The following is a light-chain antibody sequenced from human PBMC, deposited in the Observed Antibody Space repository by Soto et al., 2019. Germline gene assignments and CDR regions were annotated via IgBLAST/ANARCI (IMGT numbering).Light chain of an antibody. CDR2: DAS. CDR1: QSVNIY. CDR3: QQRSNWRVT. Sequence: EIVLTQSPATLSLSPGERATLSCRASQSVNIYLAWYQQKPGQAPRLLIYDASNRATGIPARFSGSGAGADFALTISRLEPEGIAVYYCQQRSNWRVTFGGGTKVDIK. J-gene: IGKJ4*01. V-gene: IGKV3-11*01.